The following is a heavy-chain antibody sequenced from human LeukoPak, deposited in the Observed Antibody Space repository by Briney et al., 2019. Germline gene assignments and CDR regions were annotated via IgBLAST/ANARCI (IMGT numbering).Heavy chain of an antibody. J-gene: IGHJ6*02. Sequence: VASLTVSCTASGGTFSSYSISWVRQAPGQGLEWMGGIIPIFGTANYAQNFQGRVTITADESSSTAFMELSSLRSEDTAVYYCARASLARGTPFYFGMDVWGQGTTVIVSS. CDR2: IIPIFGTA. CDR3: ARASLARGTPFYFGMDV. V-gene: IGHV1-69*01. D-gene: IGHD2-15*01. CDR1: GGTFSSYS.